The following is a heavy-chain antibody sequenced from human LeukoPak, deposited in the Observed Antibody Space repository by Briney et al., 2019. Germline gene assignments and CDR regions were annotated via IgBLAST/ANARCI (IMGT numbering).Heavy chain of an antibody. CDR1: GFTFSSYS. CDR3: ARDSPNGLLYFDY. J-gene: IGHJ4*02. D-gene: IGHD2-21*01. CDR2: ISSSSSYI. V-gene: IGHV3-21*01. Sequence: PGGSLRLSCAASGFTFSSYSMNWVRQAPGKGLEWVSSISSSSSYIYYADSVKGRFTISRDNAKNSLYLQMNSLRAEDTAVYYCARDSPNGLLYFDYWGQGTLVTVSS.